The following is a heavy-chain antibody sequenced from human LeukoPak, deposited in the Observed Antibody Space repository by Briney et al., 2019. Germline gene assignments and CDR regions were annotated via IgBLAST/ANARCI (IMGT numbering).Heavy chain of an antibody. D-gene: IGHD5-18*01. Sequence: GGSLRLPCVASGFTFSNHAMSWVRQAPGKGLEWVSLISGRSDAIYYADSVRGRFAISRDNSENTLYLQMSSLRAEDTAVYYCAKVGYSYGYPPDYWGQGTLVTVSS. CDR3: AKVGYSYGYPPDY. CDR1: GFTFSNHA. J-gene: IGHJ4*02. CDR2: ISGRSDAI. V-gene: IGHV3-23*01.